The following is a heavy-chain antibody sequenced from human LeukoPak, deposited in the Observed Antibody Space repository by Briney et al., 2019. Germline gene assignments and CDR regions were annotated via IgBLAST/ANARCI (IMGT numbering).Heavy chain of an antibody. CDR2: ISGSGGST. Sequence: PGGTLRLSCAASGFSFTTYGMSWVRQAPGKGLEWVSAISGSGGSTYYADSVKGRFTISRDNSKNTLYLQMNSLRAEDTAVYYCAKEDNYDINWFDPWGQGTLVTVSS. J-gene: IGHJ5*02. CDR3: AKEDNYDINWFDP. D-gene: IGHD3-9*01. CDR1: GFSFTTYG. V-gene: IGHV3-23*01.